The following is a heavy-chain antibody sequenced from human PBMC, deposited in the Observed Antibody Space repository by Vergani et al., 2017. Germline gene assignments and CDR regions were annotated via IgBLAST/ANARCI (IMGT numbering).Heavy chain of an antibody. D-gene: IGHD3-22*01. CDR2: IIPIFGTA. J-gene: IGHJ3*02. CDR3: ARVPDYYDSSGYPLDAFDI. V-gene: IGHV1-69*01. Sequence: QVQLVQSGAEVKKPGASVKVSCKASGYTFSTYGISWVRQAPGQGLEWMGGIIPIFGTANYAQKFQGRVTITADESTSTAYMELSSLRSEDTAVYYCARVPDYYDSSGYPLDAFDIWGQGTMVTVSS. CDR1: GYTFSTYG.